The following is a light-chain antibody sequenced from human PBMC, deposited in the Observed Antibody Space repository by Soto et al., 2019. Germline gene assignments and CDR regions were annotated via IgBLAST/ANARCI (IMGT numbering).Light chain of an antibody. CDR2: DAS. J-gene: IGKJ5*01. Sequence: DIQMTQSPSSLSASVGDRVTITCQASQDINKNLIWYQQKPGKAPKLLIYDASDLETGVPSRFSGSGSGTGFTFTISSLQPEDFATYYCQKYNGPPSITFGQGTRLEIK. CDR1: QDINKN. CDR3: QKYNGPPSIT. V-gene: IGKV1-33*01.